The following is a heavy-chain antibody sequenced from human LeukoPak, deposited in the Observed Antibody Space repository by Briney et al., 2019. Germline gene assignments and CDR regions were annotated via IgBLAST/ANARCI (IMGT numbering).Heavy chain of an antibody. CDR3: ARVVVVAAYNWFDP. J-gene: IGHJ5*02. D-gene: IGHD2-15*01. V-gene: IGHV4-61*02. CDR2: IYTSGST. CDR1: GGSISSGSYY. Sequence: PSQTLSLTCTVSGGSISSGSYYWSWIRQPAGKGVEWIGRIYTSGSTNYNPSLKSRVTISVVTSKNQFSLKLSSVTAADTAVYYCARVVVVAAYNWFDPWGQGTLVTVSS.